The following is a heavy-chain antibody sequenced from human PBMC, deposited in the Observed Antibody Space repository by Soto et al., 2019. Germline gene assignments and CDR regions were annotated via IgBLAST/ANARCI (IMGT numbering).Heavy chain of an antibody. CDR1: GFTFSAYA. V-gene: IGHV3-30-3*01. CDR3: AKGSAGHYNAGTLLD. D-gene: IGHD3-10*01. J-gene: IGHJ4*02. CDR2: LSYDGIND. Sequence: QVQVVESGGGVVQPGRSLRLSCAASGFTFSAYAMHWVRQAPGKGLEWVAALSYDGINDYYADSVQGRFTISRDNSKDTLYLQMNSLGAEDTAVYYCAKGSAGHYNAGTLLDWGQGTLVTVSS.